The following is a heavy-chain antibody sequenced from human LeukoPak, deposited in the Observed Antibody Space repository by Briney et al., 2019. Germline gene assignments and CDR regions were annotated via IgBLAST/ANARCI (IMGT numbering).Heavy chain of an antibody. J-gene: IGHJ4*02. CDR1: GFSFSTYS. V-gene: IGHV3-48*04. Sequence: GGSLRLSCAASGFSFSTYSTNWVRQAPGKGLEWVSYIVGSSSTKYYADSVKGRFTISRDNAKNSLYLQMDSLRAEDTAVYYCATDSPETAAFDYWGQGTLVTVSS. D-gene: IGHD1-1*01. CDR3: ATDSPETAAFDY. CDR2: IVGSSSTK.